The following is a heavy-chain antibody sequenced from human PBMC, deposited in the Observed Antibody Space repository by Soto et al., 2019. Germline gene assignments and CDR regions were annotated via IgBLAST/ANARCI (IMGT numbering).Heavy chain of an antibody. J-gene: IGHJ6*02. CDR1: GFTFSSHS. V-gene: IGHV3-21*01. D-gene: IGHD6-13*01. CDR2: ISISSTYI. CDR3: ARARYSSSWSHYYYGMDV. Sequence: GSLRLSCAASGFTFSSHSMNWVRQNPGKGLEWVSSISISSTYIYYADSLKGRFTISRDDAKDSLYLQMNSLRAEDTAVYYCARARYSSSWSHYYYGMDVWGQGTTVTVSS.